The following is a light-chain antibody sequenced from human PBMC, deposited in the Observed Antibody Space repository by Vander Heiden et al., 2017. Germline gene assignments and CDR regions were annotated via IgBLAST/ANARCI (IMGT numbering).Light chain of an antibody. CDR1: QSVSSSY. J-gene: IGKJ2*01. CDR2: GAS. V-gene: IGKV3-20*01. Sequence: EIVLTQSLGTLSLSPGERATLSCRASQSVSSSYLAWYQQKPGQAPRLLIYGASSRAQGIKDRFSCSGVGTDVTPPINRRDTKDFAGYYCQQEDSSHPTYTFGQGTKLEMK. CDR3: QQEDSSHPTYT.